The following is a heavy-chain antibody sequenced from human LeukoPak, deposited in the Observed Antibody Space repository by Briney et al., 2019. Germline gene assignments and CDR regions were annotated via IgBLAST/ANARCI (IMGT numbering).Heavy chain of an antibody. Sequence: GGSLRLSCAASGFTFSSYSMNWVRQAPGKGLEWVSSISSSSSYIYYADSVKGRFTISRDNAKNSLYLQMNSLRAEDTAVYYCARDAPRGGATPYFDYWGQETLVTVSS. J-gene: IGHJ4*02. CDR3: ARDAPRGGATPYFDY. D-gene: IGHD1-26*01. CDR2: ISSSSSYI. V-gene: IGHV3-21*01. CDR1: GFTFSSYS.